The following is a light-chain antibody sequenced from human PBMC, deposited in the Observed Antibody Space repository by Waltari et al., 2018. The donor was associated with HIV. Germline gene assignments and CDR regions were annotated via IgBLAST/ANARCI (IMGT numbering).Light chain of an antibody. CDR2: SAS. CDR1: QNIGDY. Sequence: DIQMTQSPSPLSASVGDRITITCRASQNIGDYVNWYQQTPGNAPKILVYSASSLQSGVPSRFSGSGSGTDFTLTISNLQPEDFGIYYCQQTYSTHLFTFGPGTEVDMK. V-gene: IGKV1-39*01. CDR3: QQTYSTHLFT. J-gene: IGKJ3*01.